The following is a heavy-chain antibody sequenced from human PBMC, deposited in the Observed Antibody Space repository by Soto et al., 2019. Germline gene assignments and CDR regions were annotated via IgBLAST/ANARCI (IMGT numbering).Heavy chain of an antibody. CDR1: GFTFRSHA. Sequence: QVQLVESGGGVVQPGRSLRLSCAASGFTFRSHAMYWVRQAPGKGLEWVAVIEYDGVNKYYADSVKGRFTISRDNSKNTLYLQVNSLRDEDTGLYYSASDGAPSQWFMDVCGRGTTVTVSS. CDR3: ASDGAPSQWFMDV. D-gene: IGHD3-22*01. V-gene: IGHV3-30-3*01. CDR2: IEYDGVNK. J-gene: IGHJ6*02.